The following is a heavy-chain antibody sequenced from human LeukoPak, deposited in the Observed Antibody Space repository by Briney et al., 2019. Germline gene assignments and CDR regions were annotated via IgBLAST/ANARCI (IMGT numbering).Heavy chain of an antibody. J-gene: IGHJ2*01. CDR1: GYSISSGYY. D-gene: IGHD5-18*01. V-gene: IGHV4-38-2*02. Sequence: SETLSLTCTASGYSISSGYYWGWIRQPPGKGLEWIGSIHPRGNSYYNPSLKSRVTMSIDTSKNQLSLKMSSVTAADTAVYYCARVDRKVDSYGTIWCFDLWGRGTLVTVSS. CDR3: ARVDRKVDSYGTIWCFDL. CDR2: IHPRGNS.